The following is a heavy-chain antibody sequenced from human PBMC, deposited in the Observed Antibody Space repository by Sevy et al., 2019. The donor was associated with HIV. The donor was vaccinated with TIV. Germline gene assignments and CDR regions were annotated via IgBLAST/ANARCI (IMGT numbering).Heavy chain of an antibody. CDR1: GFTFSRYW. CDR2: IKQDGSEK. D-gene: IGHD5-12*01. CDR3: AKNRDHSSGFGMDV. V-gene: IGHV3-7*01. Sequence: GGYLRLSCAASGFTFSRYWMSWVRQAPGKGLEWVANIKQDGSEKYYMDTVKGRFTISRDNAKKSLYLQMNSLRAEDTAVYFCAKNRDHSSGFGMDVWGQGTTVTVSS. J-gene: IGHJ6*02.